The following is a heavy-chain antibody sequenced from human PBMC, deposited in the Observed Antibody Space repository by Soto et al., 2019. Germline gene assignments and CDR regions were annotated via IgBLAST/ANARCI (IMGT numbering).Heavy chain of an antibody. CDR3: ARRESGGIAVAGTSFDY. CDR1: GGSISSSSYY. D-gene: IGHD6-19*01. Sequence: QLQLQESGPGLVKPSETLSLTCTVSGGSISSSSYYWGWIRQPPGKGLEWIGNIYYSGSTYYNPSLTSRVTISVDTSKNQFSLKLSSVTAADTAVYYCARRESGGIAVAGTSFDYWGQGTLVTVSS. V-gene: IGHV4-39*01. J-gene: IGHJ4*02. CDR2: IYYSGST.